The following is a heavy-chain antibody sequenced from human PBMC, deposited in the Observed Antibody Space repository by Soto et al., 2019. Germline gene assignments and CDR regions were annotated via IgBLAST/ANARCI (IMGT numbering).Heavy chain of an antibody. Sequence: ETLSLTCTVSSGSVSTYYWSWLRQPAGKGLEWIGRIFISGNTNYNPSLRSRVTMSVDTSKGQFSLNLTSVTAADTAVYFCARSGGTYNFDSWGQGILVTVSS. CDR3: ARSGGTYNFDS. J-gene: IGHJ4*02. D-gene: IGHD1-1*01. V-gene: IGHV4-4*07. CDR1: SGSVSTYY. CDR2: IFISGNT.